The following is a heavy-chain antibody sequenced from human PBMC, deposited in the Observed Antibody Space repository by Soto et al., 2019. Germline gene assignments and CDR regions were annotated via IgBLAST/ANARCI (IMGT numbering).Heavy chain of an antibody. D-gene: IGHD2-2*01. V-gene: IGHV1-69*02. J-gene: IGHJ6*02. CDR1: GGTFSSYT. CDR2: IIPILGIA. Sequence: QVQLVQSGAEVKKPGSSVKVSCKASGGTFSSYTISWVRQAPGQGLEWMGRIIPILGIANYAQKFQGRVASPADKSASTAYMERRSLSPADTAVYYCARNPCSSPSCYLYYYGMDVWGQGTTVTVSS. CDR3: ARNPCSSPSCYLYYYGMDV.